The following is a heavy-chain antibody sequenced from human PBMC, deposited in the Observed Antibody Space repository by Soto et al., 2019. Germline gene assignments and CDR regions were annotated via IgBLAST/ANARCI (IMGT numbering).Heavy chain of an antibody. CDR2: ISAYNGNT. V-gene: IGHV1-18*01. CDR1: GYTFTSYG. CDR3: ARVGRGRKDSYYYYYYMDV. Sequence: ASVKVSCKASGYTFTSYGISWVRQAPGQGLEWMGWISAYNGNTNYAQKLQGRVTMTTDTSTSTAYMELRSLRSDDTAVYYCARVGRGRKDSYYYYYYMDVWGKGTTVTVSS. J-gene: IGHJ6*03. D-gene: IGHD3-10*01.